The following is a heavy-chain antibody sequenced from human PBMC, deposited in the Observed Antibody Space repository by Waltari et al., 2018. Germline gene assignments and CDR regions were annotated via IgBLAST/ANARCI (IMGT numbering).Heavy chain of an antibody. J-gene: IGHJ5*02. CDR1: GFSLSNFG. CDR2: AFFDGIKT. Sequence: QVQLVESGGGVVQPGMSLRLSCAASGFSLSNFGMHWVRQAPGKGLEWVALAFFDGIKTDYADSVRGRFTSSRDNSKNTLYLDINNLRVDDTGIYYCAKDAFGNTYLDHWGQGTVVTVSS. V-gene: IGHV3-30*18. CDR3: AKDAFGNTYLDH. D-gene: IGHD3-10*01.